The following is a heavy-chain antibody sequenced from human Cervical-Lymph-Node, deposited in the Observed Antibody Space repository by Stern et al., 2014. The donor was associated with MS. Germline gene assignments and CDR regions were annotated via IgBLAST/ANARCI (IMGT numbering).Heavy chain of an antibody. CDR2: IDWDDDK. Sequence: QITLKESGPALVKPTQTLTLTCTFSGFSLSTSGMCVSWIRQPPGKALEWLARIDWDDDKYYSTFLKTRLTISKDTSKNQVVLTMTNMDPVDTATYYCARFSTGHYGMDVWGQGTTVTVSS. CDR3: ARFSTGHYGMDV. J-gene: IGHJ6*02. V-gene: IGHV2-70*15. D-gene: IGHD2/OR15-2a*01. CDR1: GFSLSTSGMC.